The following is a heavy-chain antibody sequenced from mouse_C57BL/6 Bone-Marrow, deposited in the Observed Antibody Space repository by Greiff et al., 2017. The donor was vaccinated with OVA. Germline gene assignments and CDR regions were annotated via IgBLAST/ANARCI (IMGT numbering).Heavy chain of an antibody. CDR3: TSPSYYGSSYWYFDV. D-gene: IGHD1-1*01. CDR2: ISSGGDYI. CDR1: GFTFSSYA. J-gene: IGHJ1*03. Sequence: DVMLVESGEGLVKPGGSLKLSCAASGFTFSSYAMSWVRQTPEKRLEWVAYISSGGDYIYYADTVKGRFTISRDNARNTLYLQMSSLKSEDTAMYYCTSPSYYGSSYWYFDVWGTGTTVTVSS. V-gene: IGHV5-9-1*02.